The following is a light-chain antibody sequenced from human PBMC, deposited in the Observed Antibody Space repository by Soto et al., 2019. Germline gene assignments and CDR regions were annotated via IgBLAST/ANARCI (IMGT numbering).Light chain of an antibody. CDR2: GAS. Sequence: EIALTQSPGTLSLSPGERATLSCRASQSLSSSYIAWYQQKPGQAPRLLIYGASSRATGIPDRFSGSGSGTEFTLTISSLQPEDFATYFCLQHDSYPWTFGQGTKVDIK. CDR3: LQHDSYPWT. V-gene: IGKV3-20*01. J-gene: IGKJ1*01. CDR1: QSLSSSY.